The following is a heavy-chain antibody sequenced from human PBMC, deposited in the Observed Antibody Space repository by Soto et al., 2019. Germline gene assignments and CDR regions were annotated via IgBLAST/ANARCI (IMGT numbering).Heavy chain of an antibody. D-gene: IGHD3-9*01. J-gene: IGHJ5*02. CDR1: GFTFSDYY. Sequence: GGSLRLSCAASGFTFSDYYMSWIRQAPGKGLECVSYITSSGSPIYYADSVKGRFTISRDNAKNSLYLQMNSLRAEDTAVYYCVRGAFTGWFDPWGQGTLVTVSS. CDR3: VRGAFTGWFDP. V-gene: IGHV3-11*01. CDR2: ITSSGSPI.